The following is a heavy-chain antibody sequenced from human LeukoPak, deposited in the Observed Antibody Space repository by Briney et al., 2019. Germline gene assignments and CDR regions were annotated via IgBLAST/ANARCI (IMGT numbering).Heavy chain of an antibody. J-gene: IGHJ1*01. CDR3: AKLVTRFTGVHEYFQH. V-gene: IGHV3-30*02. D-gene: IGHD2-21*02. Sequence: GGSLRLSCAASGLTFTSYGMHWVRQAPGKGLEWVAFIWFDGTDKYYADSVKGRFTISRDNSKNTLYLQMNSLRAEDTAVYYCAKLVTRFTGVHEYFQHWGQGTLVTVSS. CDR2: IWFDGTDK. CDR1: GLTFTSYG.